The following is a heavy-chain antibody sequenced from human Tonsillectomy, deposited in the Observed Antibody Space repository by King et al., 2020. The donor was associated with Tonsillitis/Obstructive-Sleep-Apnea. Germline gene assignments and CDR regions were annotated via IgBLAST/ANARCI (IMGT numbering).Heavy chain of an antibody. CDR2: IKQDGSEK. J-gene: IGHJ4*02. V-gene: IGHV3-7*03. CDR1: GFTFSSYW. D-gene: IGHD5-12*01. Sequence: VQLVESGGGLVQPGGSLRLSCAASGFTFSSYWMSWVRQAPGKGLEWVANIKQDGSEKYYVDSVKGRFTISRDNAKNSLYLQMNSLRAEDTAVYYCARDQGYSGYDPIVDYGGQGTLVTVAS. CDR3: ARDQGYSGYDPIVDY.